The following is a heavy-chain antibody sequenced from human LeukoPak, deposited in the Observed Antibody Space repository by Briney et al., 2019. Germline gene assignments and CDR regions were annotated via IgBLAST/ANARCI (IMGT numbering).Heavy chain of an antibody. CDR1: GGSFSGYY. J-gene: IGHJ4*02. D-gene: IGHD6-6*01. V-gene: IGHV4-34*01. CDR2: INHSGST. Sequence: SETLSLTCAVYGGSFSGYYWSWIRQPPGKGLEWIGEINHSGSTNYNPSLKSRVTLSVDTSKNQFSLKLSSVTAADTAVYYCARAARLAARPGLDYWGQGTLVTVSS. CDR3: ARAARLAARPGLDY.